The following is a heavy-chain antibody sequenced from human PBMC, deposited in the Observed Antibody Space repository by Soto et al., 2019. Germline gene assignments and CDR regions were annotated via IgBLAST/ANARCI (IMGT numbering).Heavy chain of an antibody. CDR2: ISAYNGNT. Sequence: GQGLEWMGWISAYNGNTNYAQKLQGRVTMTTDTSTSTAYMELRSLRSDDTAVYYCARVQLERPDAFDIWGQGTMVTVSS. D-gene: IGHD1-1*01. CDR3: ARVQLERPDAFDI. V-gene: IGHV1-18*01. J-gene: IGHJ3*02.